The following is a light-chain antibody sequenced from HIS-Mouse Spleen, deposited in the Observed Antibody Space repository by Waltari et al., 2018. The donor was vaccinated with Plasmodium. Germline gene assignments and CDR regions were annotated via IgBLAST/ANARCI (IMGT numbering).Light chain of an antibody. CDR3: QQYGSSPLYT. V-gene: IGKV3-20*01. CDR1: QSVSSSY. J-gene: IGKJ2*01. CDR2: GAS. Sequence: ETVLTQSPGNLSLSPGERATLSCRASQSVSSSYLAWYQQKPGQAPRLLIYGASSRATGIPDFTLTISRLEPEDFAVYYCQQYGSSPLYTFGQGTKLEIK.